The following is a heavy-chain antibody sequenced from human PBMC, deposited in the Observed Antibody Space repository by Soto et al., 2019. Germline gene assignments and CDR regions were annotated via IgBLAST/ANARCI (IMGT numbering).Heavy chain of an antibody. CDR3: ARQESLGYSGYRNFDY. Sequence: ASVTVYCQASGYTFTSYGISWVRQAPGQGLEWMGWISAYNGNTNYAQKLQGRVTMTTDTSTSTAYMELRSLRSDDTAVYYCARQESLGYSGYRNFDYWGQGTLVTVS. CDR2: ISAYNGNT. D-gene: IGHD5-12*01. V-gene: IGHV1-18*01. CDR1: GYTFTSYG. J-gene: IGHJ4*02.